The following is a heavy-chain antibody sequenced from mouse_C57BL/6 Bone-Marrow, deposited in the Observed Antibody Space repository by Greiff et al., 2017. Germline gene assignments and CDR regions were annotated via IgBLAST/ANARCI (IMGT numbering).Heavy chain of an antibody. D-gene: IGHD2-3*01. CDR1: GFNIKDYY. Sequence: VQLQQSGAELVRPGASVKLSCTASGFNIKDYYMHWVKQRPEQGLEWIGRIDPVDGDTEYAPKFQGKATMTADPSSNTAYLQLSSLTSEDTAVYFCTVYDGYYGGDYWGQGTTLTVSS. V-gene: IGHV14-1*01. CDR2: IDPVDGDT. J-gene: IGHJ2*01. CDR3: TVYDGYYGGDY.